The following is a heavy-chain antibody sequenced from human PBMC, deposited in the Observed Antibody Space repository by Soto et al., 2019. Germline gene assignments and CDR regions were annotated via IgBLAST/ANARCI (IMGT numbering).Heavy chain of an antibody. CDR1: GGTFSSYT. V-gene: IGHV1-69*08. Sequence: QVQLVQSGAEVKKPGSSVKVSCKASGGTFSSYTISWVRQAPGQGLEWMGRIIAVLDTANYAQKFQGRVTMTAHKSRSTAYMELSSLGSEDTAVYYCARVLGAVAWFDPGGQGTLDTVSS. D-gene: IGHD2-15*01. CDR3: ARVLGAVAWFDP. J-gene: IGHJ5*02. CDR2: IIAVLDTA.